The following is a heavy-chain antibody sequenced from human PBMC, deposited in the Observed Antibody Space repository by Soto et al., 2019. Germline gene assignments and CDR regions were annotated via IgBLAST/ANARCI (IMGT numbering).Heavy chain of an antibody. J-gene: IGHJ3*02. V-gene: IGHV4-34*01. Sequence: SETLSLTCAVYGGSFSGDYWSWIRQPPGKGLEWIGEINHSGSTNYNPSLKSRVTISVDTSKNQFSLKLSSVTAADTAVYYCARRNNTPGIAVAGTDFGFGAFDSWGQGTMVTVSS. D-gene: IGHD6-19*01. CDR3: ARRNNTPGIAVAGTDFGFGAFDS. CDR2: INHSGST. CDR1: GGSFSGDY.